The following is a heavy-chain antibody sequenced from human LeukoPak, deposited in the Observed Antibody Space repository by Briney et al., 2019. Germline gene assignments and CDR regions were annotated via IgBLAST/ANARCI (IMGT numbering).Heavy chain of an antibody. V-gene: IGHV3-11*04. J-gene: IGHJ4*02. Sequence: PGGSLRLSCAASGFTFSDHYMSWIRQAPGKGLEWVSYITNNGGNMFYSESVKGRFTISRDNAKNSLYLQMNSLSGEDTAVYYCARYTTAGYSDWYGPSFDYWGQGTLVTVSS. CDR2: ITNNGGNM. CDR3: ARYTTAGYSDWYGPSFDY. D-gene: IGHD6-13*01. CDR1: GFTFSDHY.